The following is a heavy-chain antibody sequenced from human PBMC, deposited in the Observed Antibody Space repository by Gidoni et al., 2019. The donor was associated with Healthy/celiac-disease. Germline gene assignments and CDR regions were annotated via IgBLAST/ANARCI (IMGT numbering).Heavy chain of an antibody. CDR2: ISAYNGNT. CDR1: GYTFTSYG. CDR3: ARDDFWSGYEIVPYGMDV. D-gene: IGHD3-3*01. Sequence: QVQLVQSGAEVKKPGASVKVSCKASGYTFTSYGISWVRQAPGQGLEWMGWISAYNGNTNYAQELQGRVTMTTDTSASTAYMGLRSLRSDDTAVYYCARDDFWSGYEIVPYGMDVWGQGTTVTVSS. V-gene: IGHV1-18*01. J-gene: IGHJ6*02.